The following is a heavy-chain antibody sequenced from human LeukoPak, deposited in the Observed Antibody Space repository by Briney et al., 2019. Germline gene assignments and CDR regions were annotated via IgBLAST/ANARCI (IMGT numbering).Heavy chain of an antibody. CDR3: ATGIQPADDFWSGYYPFDY. CDR2: IIPIFGTA. CDR1: GGTFSSYA. J-gene: IGHJ4*02. Sequence: GASVKVSCKASGGTFSSYAISWVRQAPGQGLEWMGGIIPIFGTANYAQKFQGRVTITADESTSTAYMELSSLRSEDTAVYYCATGIQPADDFWSGYYPFDYWGQGTLVTVSS. V-gene: IGHV1-69*13. D-gene: IGHD3-3*01.